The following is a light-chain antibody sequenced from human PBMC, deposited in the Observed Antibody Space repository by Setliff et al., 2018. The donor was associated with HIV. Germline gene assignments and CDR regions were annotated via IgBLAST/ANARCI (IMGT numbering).Light chain of an antibody. J-gene: IGLJ1*01. CDR1: SSDVGTYNY. CDR3: CSYAITNTLP. Sequence: QSALTQPRSVSGSPGQSVTISCTGSSSDVGTYNYVSWYQQIPGKAPKLIIYDVTKRPSGVPDRFSGSKSGNTASLTISGLQSEDEADYYCCSYAITNTLPFGTGTKVTVL. V-gene: IGLV2-11*01. CDR2: DVT.